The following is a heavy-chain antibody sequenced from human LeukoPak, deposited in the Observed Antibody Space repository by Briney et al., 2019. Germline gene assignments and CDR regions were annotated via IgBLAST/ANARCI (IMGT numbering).Heavy chain of an antibody. CDR1: GFTFSDYY. Sequence: GGSLRLSCAASGFTFSDYYMSWIRQAPGKGLEWVSYISSSGSTIYYADPVKGRFTISRDNAKNSLYLQMNSLRAEDTAVYYCARDISSSYYFDYWGQGTLVTVSS. V-gene: IGHV3-11*04. J-gene: IGHJ4*02. CDR3: ARDISSSYYFDY. D-gene: IGHD6-6*01. CDR2: ISSSGSTI.